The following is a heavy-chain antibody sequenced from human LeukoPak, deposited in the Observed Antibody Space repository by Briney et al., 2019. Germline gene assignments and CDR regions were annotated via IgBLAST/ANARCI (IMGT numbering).Heavy chain of an antibody. CDR2: ISYDGSNK. CDR3: ASARYYGGSSFGAFDI. D-gene: IGHD4-23*01. V-gene: IGHV3-30-3*01. J-gene: IGHJ3*02. CDR1: GFTFSSYA. Sequence: GGSLRLSCAASGFTFSSYAMHWVRQAPGKGLEWVAVISYDGSNKYYADSVKGRFTISRDNSKNTLYLQMNSLRAEDTAVYYCASARYYGGSSFGAFDIWGQGTMVTVSS.